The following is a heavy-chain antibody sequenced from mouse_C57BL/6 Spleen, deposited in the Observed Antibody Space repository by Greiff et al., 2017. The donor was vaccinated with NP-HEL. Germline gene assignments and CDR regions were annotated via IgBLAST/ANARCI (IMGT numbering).Heavy chain of an antibody. D-gene: IGHD1-1*01. CDR1: GFSLTSYG. J-gene: IGHJ4*01. CDR2: IWSDGST. V-gene: IGHV2-6-1*01. Sequence: VQLQQSGPGLVAPSQSLSITCTVSGFSLTSYGVHWVRQPPGKGLEWLVVIWSDGSTTYNSALKSRLSISKDNSKSQVFLKMNSLQTDDTAMYYCARQITTVGYAMDYWGQGTSVTVSS. CDR3: ARQITTVGYAMDY.